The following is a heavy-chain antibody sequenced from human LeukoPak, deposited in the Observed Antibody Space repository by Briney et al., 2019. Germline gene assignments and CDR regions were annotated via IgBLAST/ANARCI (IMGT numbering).Heavy chain of an antibody. D-gene: IGHD3-10*01. CDR1: GFTFGDYA. V-gene: IGHV3-49*04. CDR2: IRSKAYGGTT. J-gene: IGHJ4*02. Sequence: GGSLRLSCTASGFTFGDYAMSWVRQAPGKGLEWVGFIRSKAYGGTTEYAASVKGRFTISRDDSKSIAYLQMNSLKTEDTAVYYCTRDMGAYYHGSGSYYLDWGQGTLVTVSS. CDR3: TRDMGAYYHGSGSYYLD.